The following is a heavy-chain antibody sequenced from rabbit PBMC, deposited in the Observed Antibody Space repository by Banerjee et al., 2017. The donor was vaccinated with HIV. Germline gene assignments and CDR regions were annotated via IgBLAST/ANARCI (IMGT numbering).Heavy chain of an antibody. V-gene: IGHV1S40*01. J-gene: IGHJ4*01. CDR3: ARGDTGSRHSPFNL. CDR1: GFSFSNKYV. CDR2: INTSSGNT. Sequence: QSLEESGGDLVKPGASLTLTCTASGFSFSNKYVMCWVRQAPGKGLEWIACINTSSGNTVYATWANGRFTITRSTSLNTVTLQMTSLTAADTATYFCARGDTGSRHSPFNLWGPGTLVT. D-gene: IGHD1-1*01.